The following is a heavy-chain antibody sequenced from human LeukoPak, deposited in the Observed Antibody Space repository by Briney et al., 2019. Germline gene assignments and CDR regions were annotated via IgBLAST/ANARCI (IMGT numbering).Heavy chain of an antibody. Sequence: PGGSLRLSCAASGFTFDDYAMHWVRQAPGKGLEWVSGISWNSGSIGCADSVKGLFTISRDNAKNSLYLQMNSLRAEDTALYYCVRSFYSGSYPFDYWGQGTLVTVSS. D-gene: IGHD1-26*01. J-gene: IGHJ4*02. V-gene: IGHV3-9*01. CDR1: GFTFDDYA. CDR3: VRSFYSGSYPFDY. CDR2: ISWNSGSI.